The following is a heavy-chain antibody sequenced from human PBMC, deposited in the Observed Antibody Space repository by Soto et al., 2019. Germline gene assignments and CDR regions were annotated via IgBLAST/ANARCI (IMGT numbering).Heavy chain of an antibody. CDR1: GFPFSDYY. CDR3: AREVLIGYGGNSDY. CDR2: ISSSSSYT. V-gene: IGHV3-11*06. Sequence: PGGSLRLSCAASGFPFSDYYMSWIRQAPGKGLEWVSYISSSSSYTNYADSVKGRFTISRDNAKNSLYLQMNSLRAEDTAVYYCAREVLIGYGGNSDYWGQGTLVTVSS. D-gene: IGHD4-17*01. J-gene: IGHJ4*02.